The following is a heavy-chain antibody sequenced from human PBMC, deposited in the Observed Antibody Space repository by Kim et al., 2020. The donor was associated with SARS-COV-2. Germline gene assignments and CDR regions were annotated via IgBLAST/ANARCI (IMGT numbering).Heavy chain of an antibody. V-gene: IGHV3-23*01. CDR3: AKCIAVAGKCLGDAFDI. J-gene: IGHJ3*02. CDR2: ISGSGGST. CDR1: GFTFSSYA. Sequence: GGSLRLSCAASGFTFSSYAMSWVRQAPGKGLEWVSAISGSGGSTYYADSVKGRFTISRDNSKNTLYLQMNSLRAEDTAVYYCAKCIAVAGKCLGDAFDIWGQWTMVTVSS. D-gene: IGHD6-19*01.